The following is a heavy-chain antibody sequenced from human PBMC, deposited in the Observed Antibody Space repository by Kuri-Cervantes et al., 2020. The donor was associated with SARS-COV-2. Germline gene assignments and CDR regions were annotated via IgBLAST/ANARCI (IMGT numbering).Heavy chain of an antibody. Sequence: SETLSLTCTVSGGSISSSSYYWGWIRQPPGKGLEWIGSIYYSGSTYYNPSLKSRVTLSVDTSKNQFSLKLSSVTAADTAVYYCARLHGWGFYYYMDVWGKGTTVTVSS. CDR3: ARLHGWGFYYYMDV. CDR1: GGSISSSSYY. J-gene: IGHJ6*03. V-gene: IGHV4-39*07. CDR2: IYYSGST. D-gene: IGHD1-26*01.